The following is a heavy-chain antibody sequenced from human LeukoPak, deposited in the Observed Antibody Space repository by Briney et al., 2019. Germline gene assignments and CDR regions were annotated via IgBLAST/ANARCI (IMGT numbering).Heavy chain of an antibody. V-gene: IGHV3-15*01. D-gene: IGHD3-10*01. CDR1: GFTFDDYA. J-gene: IGHJ4*02. Sequence: GGSLRLSCAASGFTFDDYAMHWVRQAPGKGLEWVGRIKSKTDGGTTNYAAPVKGRFTISRDDSKNTLYLQMNSLKTEDTAVYYCTTVLTMVRGVIIRVDYWGQGTLVTVSS. CDR3: TTVLTMVRGVIIRVDY. CDR2: IKSKTDGGTT.